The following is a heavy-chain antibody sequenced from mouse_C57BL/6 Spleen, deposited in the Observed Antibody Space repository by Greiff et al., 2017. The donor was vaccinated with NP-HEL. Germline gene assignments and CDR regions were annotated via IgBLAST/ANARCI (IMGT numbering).Heavy chain of an antibody. V-gene: IGHV1-80*01. CDR1: GYAFSSYW. CDR2: IYPGDGDT. D-gene: IGHD1-1*01. J-gene: IGHJ2*01. Sequence: VKLVESGAELVKPGASVKISCKASGYAFSSYWMNWVKQRPGKGLEWIGQIYPGDGDTNYNGKFKGKATLTADKSSSTAYMQLSSLTSEDSAVYFCARSTTDYFDYWGQGTTLTVSS. CDR3: ARSTTDYFDY.